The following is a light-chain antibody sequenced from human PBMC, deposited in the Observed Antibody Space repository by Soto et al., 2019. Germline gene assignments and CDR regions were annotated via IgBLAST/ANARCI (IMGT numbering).Light chain of an antibody. CDR2: GNS. CDR1: SSNIASYD. V-gene: IGLV1-40*01. J-gene: IGLJ1*01. Sequence: QSVLTQPPSVSGAPGQRVTISCTGSSSNIASYDVHWHQQLPGTAPKLLIYGNSNRPSGVPDRFSGSKSGTSASLAITGPQAGDEAYFFCQSFDNSVRDYYVFGTGTTVTAL. CDR3: QSFDNSVRDYYV.